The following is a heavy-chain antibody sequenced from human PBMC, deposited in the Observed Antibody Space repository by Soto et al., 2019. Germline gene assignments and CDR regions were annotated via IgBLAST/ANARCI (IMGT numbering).Heavy chain of an antibody. CDR3: ARLPDLLEWFPSQVSPYYMDV. V-gene: IGHV1-46*01. D-gene: IGHD3-3*01. Sequence: EASVKVSCKASGYTFTSYYMHWVRQAPGQGLEWMGIINPSGGSTSYAQKFQGRVTMTRDTSTSTVYMELSSLRSEDTAVYYCARLPDLLEWFPSQVSPYYMDVWGKGTTVTVSS. CDR1: GYTFTSYY. CDR2: INPSGGST. J-gene: IGHJ6*03.